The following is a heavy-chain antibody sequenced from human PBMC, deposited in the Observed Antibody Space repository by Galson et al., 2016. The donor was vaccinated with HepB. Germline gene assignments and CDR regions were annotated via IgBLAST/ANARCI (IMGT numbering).Heavy chain of an antibody. J-gene: IGHJ6*02. Sequence: ETLSLTCTVSGGSLSSYYWSWIRQPPGKRLEWLGNIYHRGSTDYNSSLKSRLTMSVDTSKNQFSLKLSSVTAADTAVYFCARDLLSRGRDHYFDMDVWGQGTTVIVSS. CDR1: GGSLSSYY. V-gene: IGHV4-59*01. CDR2: IYHRGST. D-gene: IGHD3-10*02. CDR3: ARDLLSRGRDHYFDMDV.